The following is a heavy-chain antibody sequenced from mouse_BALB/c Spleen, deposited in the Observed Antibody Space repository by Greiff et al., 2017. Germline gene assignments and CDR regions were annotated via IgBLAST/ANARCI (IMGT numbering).Heavy chain of an antibody. CDR2: IDPANGNT. CDR1: GFNIKDTY. D-gene: IGHD2-4*01. CDR3: ASHYDYDEGY. V-gene: IGHV14-3*02. Sequence: VQLKESGAELVKPGASVKLSCTASGFNIKDTYMHWVKQRPEQGLEWIGRIDPANGNTKYDPKFQGKATITADTSSNTAYLQLSSLTSEDTAVYYCASHYDYDEGYWGQGTTLTVSS. J-gene: IGHJ2*01.